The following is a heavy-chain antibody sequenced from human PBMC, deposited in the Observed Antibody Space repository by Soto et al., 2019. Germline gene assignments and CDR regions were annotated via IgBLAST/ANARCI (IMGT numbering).Heavy chain of an antibody. CDR3: ARDPKTYSEALEI. Sequence: QVQLVQSGAEEKKPGASVKVSCKASGYTFSNYHMHWVRQAPGQRLEWMGWIDAGNGNTEYSQKFQDRVTITRDTSATTTYMELSSLRSEDTAVYYCARDPKTYSEALEIWGQGTMVTVSS. CDR1: GYTFSNYH. D-gene: IGHD2-21*01. J-gene: IGHJ3*02. V-gene: IGHV1-3*05. CDR2: IDAGNGNT.